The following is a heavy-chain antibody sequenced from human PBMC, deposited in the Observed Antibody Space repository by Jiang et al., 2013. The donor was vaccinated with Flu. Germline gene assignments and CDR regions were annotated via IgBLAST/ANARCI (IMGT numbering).Heavy chain of an antibody. D-gene: IGHD3-3*01. CDR3: ARVFPGIKTFGVITHYFGMDV. J-gene: IGHJ6*02. Sequence: GPGLVKPSGTLSLSCAVSGDSISSSNWWTWVRQAPGKGLEWVGEIHHAGRTNYNPSLMSRLTLSVDKSNNQFSLNLRSVTAADTAVYYCARVFPGIKTFGVITHYFGMDVWGQGTTVTVSS. V-gene: IGHV4-4*02. CDR1: GDSISSSNW. CDR2: IHHAGRT.